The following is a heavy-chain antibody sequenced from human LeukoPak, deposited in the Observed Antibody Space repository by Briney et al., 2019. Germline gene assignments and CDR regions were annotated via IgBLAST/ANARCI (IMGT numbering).Heavy chain of an antibody. V-gene: IGHV3-23*01. J-gene: IGHJ5*02. CDR1: GFTFSSYA. Sequence: PGGSLRLSCAASGFTFSSYAMSWVRQAPGKGLEWVSAISGSGDSTYYADSVKGRFTISRDDSKDTLFLQMNSLRVEDTALYYCAKHYRYDIAAPGRQYNWFDRWGQGTRVTVSS. D-gene: IGHD6-13*01. CDR2: ISGSGDST. CDR3: AKHYRYDIAAPGRQYNWFDR.